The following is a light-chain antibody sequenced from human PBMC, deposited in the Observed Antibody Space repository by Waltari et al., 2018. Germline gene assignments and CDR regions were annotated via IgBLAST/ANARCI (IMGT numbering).Light chain of an antibody. CDR3: QQYDNLPPTWT. Sequence: DVQMTQSPSSLSASVGDRVTVTFQASQDISNYLNWYQQKPGKAPKLLIYDASKLETGVPSRFSGSGSGTDFTFTTSSLQPEDIATYYCQQYDNLPPTWTFGQGTKVEIK. CDR2: DAS. CDR1: QDISNY. J-gene: IGKJ1*01. V-gene: IGKV1-33*01.